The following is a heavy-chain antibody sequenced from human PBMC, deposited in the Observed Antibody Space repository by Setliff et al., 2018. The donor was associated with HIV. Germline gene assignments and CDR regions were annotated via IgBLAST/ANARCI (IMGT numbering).Heavy chain of an antibody. Sequence: SETLSLTCTVSGGSISRYYWSWIRQPAGKGLEWIGRIYPSGNINYNPSLKSRLTMSIDTSKNQISLKLSSVTAADTAVYYCARARTTVIRTVWFDRWGQGTLVTVSS. V-gene: IGHV4-4*07. CDR1: GGSISRYY. D-gene: IGHD4-17*01. CDR2: IYPSGNI. J-gene: IGHJ5*02. CDR3: ARARTTVIRTVWFDR.